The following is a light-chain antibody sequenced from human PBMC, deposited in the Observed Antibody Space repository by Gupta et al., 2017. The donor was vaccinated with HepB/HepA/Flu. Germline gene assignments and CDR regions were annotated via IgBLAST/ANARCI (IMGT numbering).Light chain of an antibody. CDR3: SSYTSSSSYV. Sequence: QSALTPPAPVSGSLVPSITISCTGTSSDVGGYNYVSLYQQHPGKAPKLMIYDVSNRPSGLSNRFSGSKAGNTASLTISGLQAEDDADYYCSSYTSSSSYVFGTGTKVTVL. J-gene: IGLJ1*01. V-gene: IGLV2-14*01. CDR2: DVS. CDR1: SSDVGGYNY.